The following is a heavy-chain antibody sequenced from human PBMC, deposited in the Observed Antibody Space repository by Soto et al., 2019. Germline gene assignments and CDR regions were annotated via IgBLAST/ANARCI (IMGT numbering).Heavy chain of an antibody. CDR1: GGSISSSSYY. D-gene: IGHD2-21*02. V-gene: IGHV4-39*01. J-gene: IGHJ4*02. Sequence: SETLSLTCTVSGGSISSSSYYWGWIRQPPGKGLEWIGSIYYSGSTYYNPSLKSRVTISVDASKNQFSLKLSSVTAADTAVYYCASLPNCGGDCFFFDYWGQGTLVTVSS. CDR2: IYYSGST. CDR3: ASLPNCGGDCFFFDY.